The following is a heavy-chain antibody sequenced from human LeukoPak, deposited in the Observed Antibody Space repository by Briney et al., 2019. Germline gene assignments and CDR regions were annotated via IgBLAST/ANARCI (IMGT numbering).Heavy chain of an antibody. CDR1: GYTFTSYG. CDR2: ISAYNGNT. Sequence: ASVKVSCKASGYTFTSYGISWVRQAPGQGLEWMGWISAYNGNTNYAQKLKGRVTMTTDPSTSTAYMELRSLRSDDTAVYYCARDLPRYCSSTSCYKSNWFDPWGQGTLVTVSS. V-gene: IGHV1-18*01. D-gene: IGHD2-2*02. J-gene: IGHJ5*02. CDR3: ARDLPRYCSSTSCYKSNWFDP.